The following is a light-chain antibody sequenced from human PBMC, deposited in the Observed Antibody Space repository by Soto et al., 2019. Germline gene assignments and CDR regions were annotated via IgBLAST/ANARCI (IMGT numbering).Light chain of an antibody. CDR1: QTISSW. V-gene: IGKV1-5*03. CDR3: QHYNSYSEA. Sequence: IHMAHSPSTLSVSVGEIVTMTFGASQTISSWLAWYQQKPGKAPKLLIYKASTLKSGVPSRFSGSGSGTEFTLTISSLQPDDFATYYCQHYNSYSEAFGQGTKVDIK. J-gene: IGKJ1*01. CDR2: KAS.